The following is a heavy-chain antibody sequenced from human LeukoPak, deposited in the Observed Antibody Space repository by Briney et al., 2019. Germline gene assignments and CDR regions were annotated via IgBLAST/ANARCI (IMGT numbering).Heavy chain of an antibody. CDR3: ARGLSYYGSGDY. Sequence: SETLSLTCTVSGDSIVRGDYYWSWIRQPPGKGLEWIGEINHSGSTNYNPSLKSRVTISVDTSKNQFSLKLSSVTAADTAVYYCARGLSYYGSGDYWGQGTLVTVSS. J-gene: IGHJ4*02. CDR2: INHSGST. D-gene: IGHD3-10*01. CDR1: GDSIVRGDYY. V-gene: IGHV4-34*01.